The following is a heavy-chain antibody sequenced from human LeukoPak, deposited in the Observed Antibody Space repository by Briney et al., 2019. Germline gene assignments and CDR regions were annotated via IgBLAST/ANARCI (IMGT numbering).Heavy chain of an antibody. V-gene: IGHV3-7*01. J-gene: IGHJ4*02. CDR3: ARVKGDYYDSSGYYLPLEY. D-gene: IGHD3-22*01. Sequence: PGGSLRLSCAASGITFSSLWMSWFRQAPGKGLEWVADIKHDGSEEHYVASVKGRFTISRDNAKLYLQMNSLRAEDTAVYYCARVKGDYYDSSGYYLPLEYWGQGTPVTVSS. CDR2: IKHDGSEE. CDR1: GITFSSLW.